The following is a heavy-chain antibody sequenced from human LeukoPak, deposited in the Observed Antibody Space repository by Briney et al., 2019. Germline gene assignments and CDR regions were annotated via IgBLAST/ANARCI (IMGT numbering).Heavy chain of an antibody. CDR2: IYYPGTP. V-gene: IGHV4-59*01. CDR1: GGSTSSYY. CDR3: ARVKATVTSFDI. D-gene: IGHD2/OR15-2a*01. Sequence: PFGTLSLTCTVSGGSTSSYYGSSIRESPGPGVEWLANIYYPGTPYYNSSVQSRVPISVDMSKNQFSLTVSNVTAADTAVYYCARVKATVTSFDIWGQGTMVTVSS. J-gene: IGHJ3*02.